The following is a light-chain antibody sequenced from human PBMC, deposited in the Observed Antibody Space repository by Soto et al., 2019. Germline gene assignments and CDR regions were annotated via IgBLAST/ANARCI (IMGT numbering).Light chain of an antibody. V-gene: IGKV3-20*01. Sequence: EIVLTQSPGTLSLSPGERVTLSCRASQSVSSSYLAWYQQKPGQAPRLLIYGASSRATGIPARFSGSGSGTDFTLTISRLEPEDFAVYYCPQYGSSPPYTFGQGTKLEIK. J-gene: IGKJ2*01. CDR3: PQYGSSPPYT. CDR1: QSVSSSY. CDR2: GAS.